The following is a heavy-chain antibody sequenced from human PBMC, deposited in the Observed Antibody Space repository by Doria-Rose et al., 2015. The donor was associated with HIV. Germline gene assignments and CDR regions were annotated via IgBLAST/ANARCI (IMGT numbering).Heavy chain of an antibody. D-gene: IGHD6-13*01. Sequence: QVTLKESGPVLVRPTETLTLTCTVSGVSLSSPGMGVSWIRQPPGKALEWFANIFSDDERSYKTSLKSRLTISRGPSKSQVVLTMTDMDPVDTATYYCARIKSSRWYHKYYFDFWGQGTLVIVSA. CDR2: IFSDDER. CDR1: GVSLSSPGMG. CDR3: ARIKSSRWYHKYYFDF. J-gene: IGHJ4*02. V-gene: IGHV2-26*01.